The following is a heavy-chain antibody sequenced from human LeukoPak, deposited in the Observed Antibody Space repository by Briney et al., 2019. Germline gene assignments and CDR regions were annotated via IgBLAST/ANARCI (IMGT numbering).Heavy chain of an antibody. CDR2: ISGSGGST. Sequence: PGGSLRLSCAASGFTLSSYSMNWVRQAPGKGLEWVSAISGSGGSTYYADSVKGRFTISRDNSKNTLYLQMNSLRAEDTAVYYCANSYSSSWYSHPHYWGQGTLVTVSS. CDR3: ANSYSSSWYSHPHY. D-gene: IGHD6-13*01. V-gene: IGHV3-23*01. J-gene: IGHJ4*02. CDR1: GFTLSSYS.